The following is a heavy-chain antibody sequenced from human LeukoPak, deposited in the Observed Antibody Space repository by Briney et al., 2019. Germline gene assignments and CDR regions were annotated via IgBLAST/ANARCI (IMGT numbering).Heavy chain of an antibody. V-gene: IGHV4-59*01. D-gene: IGHD3-3*01. CDR1: DDSITDYY. CDR2: IFHKGYT. CDR3: ASTPLSDLDV. Sequence: PSETLSLTCIVSDDSITDYYWSWTRQPPGKGLEWVGYIFHKGYTNYNPSLKSRVTISMDTSKKQFSLTLKSVTAADTAVYYCASTPLSDLDVWGQGTTVIVTS. J-gene: IGHJ6*02.